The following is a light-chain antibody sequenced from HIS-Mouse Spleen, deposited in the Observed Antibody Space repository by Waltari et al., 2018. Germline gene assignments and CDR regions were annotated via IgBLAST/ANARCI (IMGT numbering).Light chain of an antibody. CDR3: CSYAGSSTWV. J-gene: IGLJ3*02. V-gene: IGLV2-23*01. CDR2: EGS. Sequence: QSALTQPASVSGSPGQSITISCTGTSSDVGRYNIVSWYQQHPGKAPKPRLYEGSKRPSGVSNRFSGSKAGNTTSLTISGLQAEDEADYYCCSYAGSSTWVFGGGTKLTVL. CDR1: SSDVGRYNI.